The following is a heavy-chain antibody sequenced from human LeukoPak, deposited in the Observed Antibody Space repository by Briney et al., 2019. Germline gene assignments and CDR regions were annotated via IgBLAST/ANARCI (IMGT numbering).Heavy chain of an antibody. CDR2: IYYSGST. D-gene: IGHD3-10*01. V-gene: IGHV4-59*01. CDR1: GGSISSYY. J-gene: IGHJ4*02. CDR3: ARSGALLWFGESKYYFDY. Sequence: PSETLSLTCTVSGGSISSYYWSWIRQPPGKGLEWIGYIYYSGSTNYNPSLKSRVTITVDTSKNQFSLKLSSVTAADTAVYYCARSGALLWFGESKYYFDYWGQGTLVTASS.